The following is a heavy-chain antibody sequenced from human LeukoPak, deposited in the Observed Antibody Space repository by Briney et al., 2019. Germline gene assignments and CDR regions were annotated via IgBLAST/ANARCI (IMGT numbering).Heavy chain of an antibody. CDR2: INTDGSDT. V-gene: IGHV3-74*01. J-gene: IGHJ4*01. D-gene: IGHD1-26*01. CDR1: GFIFSSYW. CDR3: AKGTQWELQN. Sequence: GRTLRLFCAASGFIFSSYWLYWVRQAPAQGLVWVSRINTDGSDTSHADSVKGRFTISRDNAKNTVYLQMNSLRAEDAAVYYCAKGTQWELQNWGQGTLVTVSS.